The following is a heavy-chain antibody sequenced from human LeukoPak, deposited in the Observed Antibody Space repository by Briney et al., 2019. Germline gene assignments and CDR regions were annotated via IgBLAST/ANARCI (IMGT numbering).Heavy chain of an antibody. CDR1: GFSFSNYA. CDR2: ISGSGDNT. V-gene: IGHV3-23*01. Sequence: GGSLRLSCVASGFSFSNYAMMWVRQAPGKGLEWVSGISGSGDNTEYADSVKGRFTISRDNSKNTLYLQMNSLRAEDTAVYYCAKVGYYYGSGSYVGYWGQGTLVTVSS. J-gene: IGHJ4*02. CDR3: AKVGYYYGSGSYVGY. D-gene: IGHD3-10*01.